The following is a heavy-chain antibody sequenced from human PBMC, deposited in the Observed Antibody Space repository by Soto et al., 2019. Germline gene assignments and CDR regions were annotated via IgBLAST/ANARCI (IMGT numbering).Heavy chain of an antibody. CDR2: ISPIFGTA. CDR3: ARGWGYDSNDYYYAY. J-gene: IGHJ4*02. Sequence: QVQLVQSGAEVRKPGSSVKVSCKASGGTFSRHAISWVRQAPGQGLEWMGGISPIFGTANHAQKFQGRVTIIADESTSTVYMALSSLRSEDTAMYYCARGWGYDSNDYYYAYWGQGTLVIVSS. D-gene: IGHD3-22*01. CDR1: GGTFSRHA. V-gene: IGHV1-69*01.